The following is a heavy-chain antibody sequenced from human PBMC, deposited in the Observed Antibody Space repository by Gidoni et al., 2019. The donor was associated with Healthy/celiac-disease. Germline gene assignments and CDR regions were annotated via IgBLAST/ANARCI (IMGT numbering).Heavy chain of an antibody. V-gene: IGHV4-30-2*01. CDR1: GGSISSGGYS. J-gene: IGHJ4*02. CDR2: IYHSGST. D-gene: IGHD2-15*01. Sequence: QLQLQESGSGLVKPSQTLSLTCAVSGGSISSGGYSWSWIRQPPGKGLEWIGYIYHSGSTYYKPSLKSRVTISVDRSKNQFSLKLSSVTAADTAVYYCARSHCSGGSCYYFDYWGQGTLVTVSS. CDR3: ARSHCSGGSCYYFDY.